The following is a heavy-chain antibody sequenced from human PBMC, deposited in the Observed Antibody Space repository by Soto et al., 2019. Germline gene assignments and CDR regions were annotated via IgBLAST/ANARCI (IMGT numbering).Heavy chain of an antibody. J-gene: IGHJ6*02. Sequence: ASVKVSCKASGYTFTSYGISWVRQAPGQGLEWMGWISAYNGNTNYAQKLQGRVTMTTDTSTSTAYMELGSLRSDDTAVYYCAREILPYYYGSGSYYKYYYYGMDVWGQGTTVTVSS. CDR3: AREILPYYYGSGSYYKYYYYGMDV. D-gene: IGHD3-10*01. CDR2: ISAYNGNT. V-gene: IGHV1-18*01. CDR1: GYTFTSYG.